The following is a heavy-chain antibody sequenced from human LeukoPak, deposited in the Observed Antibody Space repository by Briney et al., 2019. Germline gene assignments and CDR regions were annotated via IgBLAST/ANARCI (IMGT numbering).Heavy chain of an antibody. D-gene: IGHD3-16*01. CDR1: GFTFSNYW. CDR2: INERATII. J-gene: IGHJ4*02. Sequence: GGSLRLSCAASGFTFSNYWMHWVRQTPGKGLEWVSRINERATIISYADSVKGRFTIPRENARNTLYLQMNSLTAEDTAVYYCVRDLILVWTPGDDFDHWGQGTLVTVSS. V-gene: IGHV3-74*01. CDR3: VRDLILVWTPGDDFDH.